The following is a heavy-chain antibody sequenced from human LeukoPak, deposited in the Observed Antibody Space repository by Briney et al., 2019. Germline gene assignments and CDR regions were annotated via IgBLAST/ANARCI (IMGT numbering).Heavy chain of an antibody. CDR3: AREDPAIILSLDY. CDR2: ISGSGDNT. D-gene: IGHD2/OR15-2a*01. J-gene: IGHJ4*02. CDR1: GYTFSTYW. V-gene: IGHV3-23*01. Sequence: PGGSLRLSCAASGYTFSTYWMNWVRQAPGKGLEWVSAISGSGDNTYYTDSVKGRFTISRDNSKNTLYLQMNSLRGDDTAVYFCAREDPAIILSLDYWGQGTLVTVSS.